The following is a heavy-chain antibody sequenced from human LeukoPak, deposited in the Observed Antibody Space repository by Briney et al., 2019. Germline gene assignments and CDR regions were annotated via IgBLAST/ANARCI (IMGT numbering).Heavy chain of an antibody. D-gene: IGHD3-22*01. CDR2: ISYDGSNK. CDR3: AERRGYDSSGYYYGIDY. CDR1: GFTFSSYG. Sequence: PGGSLRLSCAASGFTFSSYGMHWVRQAPGKGLEWVAVISYDGSNKYYADSVKGRFTISRDNSKNTLYLQMNSLRAEDTAVYYCAERRGYDSSGYYYGIDYWGQGTLVTVSS. J-gene: IGHJ4*02. V-gene: IGHV3-30*18.